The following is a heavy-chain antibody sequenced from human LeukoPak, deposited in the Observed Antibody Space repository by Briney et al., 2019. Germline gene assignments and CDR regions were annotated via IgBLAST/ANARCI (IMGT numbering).Heavy chain of an antibody. CDR3: AIGCYESSGHYYYYYGMDV. CDR1: GFTFSSYS. CDR2: ISSRSSYI. D-gene: IGHD3-22*01. Sequence: PGGSLRVSCVASGFTFSSYSMNWVRQAPGKGLEWVSFISSRSSYIYYADSVKGRFTISRDNAKNSLYLRMNSLRAEDKAVYYCAIGCYESSGHYYYYYGMDVWGQGTTVTVSS. J-gene: IGHJ6*02. V-gene: IGHV3-21*01.